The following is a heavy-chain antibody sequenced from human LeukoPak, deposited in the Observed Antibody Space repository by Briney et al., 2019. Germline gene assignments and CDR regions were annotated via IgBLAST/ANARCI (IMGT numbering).Heavy chain of an antibody. V-gene: IGHV1-69*06. J-gene: IGHJ5*02. CDR1: GGTFSSYA. D-gene: IGHD3-22*01. CDR3: ARAYDSSGYYRYNWFDP. Sequence: ASVKVSCKASGGTFSSYAISWVRQAPGQGLEWMGGIIPIFGTANYAQKFQGRVTITADKSTSTAYMELSSLRSEDTAVYYCARAYDSSGYYRYNWFDPWGQGTLVTVSS. CDR2: IIPIFGTA.